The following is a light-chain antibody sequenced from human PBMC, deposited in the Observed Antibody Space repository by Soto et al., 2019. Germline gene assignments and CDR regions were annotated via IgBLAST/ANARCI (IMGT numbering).Light chain of an antibody. Sequence: QSALTQPASASGSPGQSITISCTGTSSDVGGYNYVSWYQQHPGKAPKLMIYEVSNRPSGVSNRFSGSKSGNTASLTISGLQAEDEADYYCSSYTSIYVVFGGGTQLTVL. CDR3: SSYTSIYVV. J-gene: IGLJ2*01. CDR1: SSDVGGYNY. CDR2: EVS. V-gene: IGLV2-14*01.